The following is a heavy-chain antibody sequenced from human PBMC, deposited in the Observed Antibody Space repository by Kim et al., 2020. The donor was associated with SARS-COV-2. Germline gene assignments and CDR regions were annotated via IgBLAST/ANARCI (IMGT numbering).Heavy chain of an antibody. D-gene: IGHD2-15*01. Sequence: GGSLRLSCAASGFTFSSYAMHWVRQAPGKGLEWVAVISYDGSNKYYADSVKGRFTISRDNSKNTLYLQMNSLRAEDTAVYYCARDWGYCSGGSCYIFDY. CDR1: GFTFSSYA. J-gene: IGHJ4*01. V-gene: IGHV3-30*04. CDR3: ARDWGYCSGGSCYIFDY. CDR2: ISYDGSNK.